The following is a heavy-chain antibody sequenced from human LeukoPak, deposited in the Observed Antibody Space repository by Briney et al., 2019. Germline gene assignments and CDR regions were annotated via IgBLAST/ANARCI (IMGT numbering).Heavy chain of an antibody. J-gene: IGHJ4*02. CDR1: GFTFSSYS. V-gene: IGHV3-21*01. CDR2: ISSSSSYI. CDR3: AKGNQPLAAGFDY. Sequence: PGGSLRLSCAASGFTFSSYSMNWVRQAPGKGLEWVSSISSSSSYIYYADSVKGRFTISRDNAKNSLYLQMNSLRAEDTAVYYCAKGNQPLAAGFDYWGQGTLVTVSS. D-gene: IGHD6-13*01.